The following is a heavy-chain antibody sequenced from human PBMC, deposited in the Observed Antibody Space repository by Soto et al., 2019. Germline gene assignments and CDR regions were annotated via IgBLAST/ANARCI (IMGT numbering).Heavy chain of an antibody. CDR1: GFTFSAHN. CDR2: SRNKANNYAT. CDR3: ARDGGIAARHYYGMDV. D-gene: IGHD6-6*01. Sequence: EVQLVESGGGLVQPGGSLRLSCAASGFTFSAHNMVWVRQAPGKGLEWVGRSRNKANNYATEYAASVKGRFTISRDDSKNSLYLQMNSLKIEDTAVYYCARDGGIAARHYYGMDVWGQGTTVTVSS. J-gene: IGHJ6*02. V-gene: IGHV3-72*01.